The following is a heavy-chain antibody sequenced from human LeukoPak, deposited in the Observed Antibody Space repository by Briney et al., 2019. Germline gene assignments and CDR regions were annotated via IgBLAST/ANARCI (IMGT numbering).Heavy chain of an antibody. Sequence: PGGSLRLSCAASGFTFSSYAMSWVRQAPGKGLEWVSAISGSGGSTYYADSVKGRFTISRDNAKNSLYLQMNSLRAEDTAVYYCARVRYYDSSAYYVWGQGTLVTVSS. V-gene: IGHV3-23*01. CDR1: GFTFSSYA. D-gene: IGHD3-22*01. J-gene: IGHJ4*02. CDR2: ISGSGGST. CDR3: ARVRYYDSSAYYV.